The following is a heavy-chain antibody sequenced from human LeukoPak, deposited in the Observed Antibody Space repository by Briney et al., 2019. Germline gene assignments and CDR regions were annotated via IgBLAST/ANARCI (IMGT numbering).Heavy chain of an antibody. Sequence: GGSLRLSCAASGFTFSSYSMNWVRQAPGKGLEWVSSISSSSSYIYYADSVKGRFTISRDNAKNSLYLQMNSLRAEDTAVYYCARDATSRLGYCSSTSCYGYFDYWGQGTLVTVSS. V-gene: IGHV3-21*01. D-gene: IGHD2-2*01. CDR1: GFTFSSYS. CDR2: ISSSSSYI. J-gene: IGHJ4*02. CDR3: ARDATSRLGYCSSTSCYGYFDY.